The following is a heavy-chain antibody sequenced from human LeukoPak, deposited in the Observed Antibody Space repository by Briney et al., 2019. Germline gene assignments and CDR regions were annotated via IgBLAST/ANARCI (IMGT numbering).Heavy chain of an antibody. Sequence: SETLSLTCAVYGGSFSGYYWSWIRQPPGKGLEWIGEINHSGSTNYNPSLKSRVTISVDTSKNQFSLKLSSVTAADTAVYYCARGRQAWGIVGAASYYYYMDVWGKGTTVTISS. J-gene: IGHJ6*03. CDR1: GGSFSGYY. CDR3: ARGRQAWGIVGAASYYYYMDV. D-gene: IGHD1-26*01. V-gene: IGHV4-34*01. CDR2: INHSGST.